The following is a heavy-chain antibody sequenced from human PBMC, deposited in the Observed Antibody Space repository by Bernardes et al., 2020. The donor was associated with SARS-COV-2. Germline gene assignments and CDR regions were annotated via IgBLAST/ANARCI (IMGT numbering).Heavy chain of an antibody. CDR3: AIWRWLQFSYYYYGMDV. V-gene: IGHV1-18*01. Sequence: ASVKVSCKASGYTFTSYGISWVRQAPGQGLEWMGWISAYNGNTNYAQKLQGRVTMTTDTSTSTAYMELRSLRSDDTAVYYCAIWRWLQFSYYYYGMDVWGQGTTVTVSS. D-gene: IGHD5-12*01. CDR1: GYTFTSYG. CDR2: ISAYNGNT. J-gene: IGHJ6*02.